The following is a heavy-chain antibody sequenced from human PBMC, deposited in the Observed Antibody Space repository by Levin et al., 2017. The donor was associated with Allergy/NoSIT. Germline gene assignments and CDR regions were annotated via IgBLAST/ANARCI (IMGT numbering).Heavy chain of an antibody. Sequence: SVKVSCKASGGTFSSYAISWVRQAPGQGLEWMGGIIPIFGTANYAQKFQGRVTITADESTSTAYMELSSLRSEDTAVYYCARTLPGIAAATDYWGQGTLVTVSS. CDR1: GGTFSSYA. D-gene: IGHD6-13*01. CDR2: IIPIFGTA. CDR3: ARTLPGIAAATDY. V-gene: IGHV1-69*13. J-gene: IGHJ4*02.